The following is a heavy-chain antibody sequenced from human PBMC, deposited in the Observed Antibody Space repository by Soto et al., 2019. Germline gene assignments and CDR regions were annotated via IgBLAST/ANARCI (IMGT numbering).Heavy chain of an antibody. CDR2: IHPSGGST. J-gene: IGHJ3*01. CDR1: GYTFTSYA. V-gene: IGHV1-46*01. CDR3: VREQLYYNDVFGRPLNGFDL. D-gene: IGHD2-8*01. Sequence: GASVKVSCKASGYTFTSYAMHWVRQAPGQGLEWLGFIHPSGGSTTYAQKFQGRVTMTRDTSTGTVYMELSSLRSEDTALYYCVREQLYYNDVFGRPLNGFDLWGPGTMVTVSS.